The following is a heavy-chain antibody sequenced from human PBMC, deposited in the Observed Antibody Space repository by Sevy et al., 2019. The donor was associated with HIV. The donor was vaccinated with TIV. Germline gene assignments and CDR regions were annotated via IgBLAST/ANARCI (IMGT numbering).Heavy chain of an antibody. CDR3: AGRREAGPFPFDY. J-gene: IGHJ4*02. CDR1: GFTFSNYW. V-gene: IGHV3-74*01. D-gene: IGHD6-13*01. Sequence: GGSLRLSCAASGFTFSNYWMHWVRQAPGKGLVWVSRINTDGSVTSYADSVTGRSNGDSGKGRFTIYRDNAKNTLYLQMNSLRVEDTAVYYCAGRREAGPFPFDYWGQGTLVTVSS. CDR2: INTDGSVT.